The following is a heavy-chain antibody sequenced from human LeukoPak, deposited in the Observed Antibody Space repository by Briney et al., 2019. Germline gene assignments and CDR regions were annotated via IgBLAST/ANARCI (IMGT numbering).Heavy chain of an antibody. CDR2: IYADGRT. V-gene: IGHV3-53*01. D-gene: IGHD6-13*01. CDR1: GFTFSTYN. J-gene: IGHJ4*02. Sequence: PGGSLRLSCAASGFTFSTYNMNWVRQAPGKGLEWVSIIYADGRTFYADSVKGRFTISRDNSKNTLYLQMNSLRAEDTAVYYCARAYPPPAAGFDYWGQGTLVTVSS. CDR3: ARAYPPPAAGFDY.